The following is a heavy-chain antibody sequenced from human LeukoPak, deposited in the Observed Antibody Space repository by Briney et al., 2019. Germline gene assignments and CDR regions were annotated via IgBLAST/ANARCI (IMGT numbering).Heavy chain of an antibody. CDR1: GFTVSSNY. V-gene: IGHV3-53*01. CDR2: IYSGGST. CDR3: AKPLTGVSSDYFDY. Sequence: QAGGSLRLSCAASGFTVSSNYMSWVRQAPGKGLEWISVIYSGGSTYYADSVKGRFTISRDNSKNTLYLQMNSLRAEDTAVYYCAKPLTGVSSDYFDYWGQGTLVTVSS. D-gene: IGHD7-27*01. J-gene: IGHJ4*02.